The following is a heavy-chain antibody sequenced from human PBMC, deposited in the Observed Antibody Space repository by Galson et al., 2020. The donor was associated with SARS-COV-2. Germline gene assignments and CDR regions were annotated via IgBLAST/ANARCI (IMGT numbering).Heavy chain of an antibody. CDR3: ARDLGSSTPLDP. J-gene: IGHJ5*02. CDR2: ITRDGSST. CDR1: GFTFSDYW. D-gene: IGHD2-15*01. V-gene: IGHV3-74*01. Sequence: GGSLRLSCAASGFTFSDYWIHWVRQAPGKGLEWVSRITRDGSSTKYADSVEGRFTVARDNAKNTVYLQMKNLRVDDTAIYYCARDLGSSTPLDPWGQGTLVTVSS.